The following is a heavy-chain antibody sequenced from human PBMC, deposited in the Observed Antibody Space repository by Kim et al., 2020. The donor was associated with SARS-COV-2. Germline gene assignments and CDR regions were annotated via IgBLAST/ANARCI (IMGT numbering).Heavy chain of an antibody. CDR3: ARAVRVRSPGYYYYGMDV. D-gene: IGHD4-17*01. V-gene: IGHV4-34*01. Sequence: KSRVTISVDTSKNQFSLKLSSVTAADTAVYYCARAVRVRSPGYYYYGMDVWGQGTTVTVSS. J-gene: IGHJ6*02.